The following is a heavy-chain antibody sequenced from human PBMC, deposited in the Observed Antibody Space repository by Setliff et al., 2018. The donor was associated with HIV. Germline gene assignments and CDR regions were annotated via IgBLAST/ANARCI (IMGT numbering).Heavy chain of an antibody. V-gene: IGHV4-59*01. CDR2: ISYSGST. J-gene: IGHJ4*02. CDR3: ARQVGDDYGGYDLWDYYFDL. Sequence: PSETLSLTCTISGGSISSYFWSWIRQPPGKGPEWIGYISYSGSTNYNPSLQSRVTISLDMSKNQFSLKLSSVTAADTAVYYCARQVGDDYGGYDLWDYYFDLWGQGTLVTVSS. CDR1: GGSISSYF. D-gene: IGHD4-17*01.